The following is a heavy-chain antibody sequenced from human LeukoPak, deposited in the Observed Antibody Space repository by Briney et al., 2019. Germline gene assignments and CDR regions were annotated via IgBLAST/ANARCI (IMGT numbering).Heavy chain of an antibody. D-gene: IGHD2-15*01. CDR2: IYTSGST. V-gene: IGHV4-61*02. CDR3: ARVSRHSSYFDY. CDR1: GGSISSSSYY. J-gene: IGHJ4*02. Sequence: SETLSLTCTVSGGSISSSSYYWSWIRQPAGKGLEWIGRIYTSGSTNYNPSLKSRVTISVDTSKNQFSLKLSSVTAADTAVYYCARVSRHSSYFDYWGQGTLVTVSS.